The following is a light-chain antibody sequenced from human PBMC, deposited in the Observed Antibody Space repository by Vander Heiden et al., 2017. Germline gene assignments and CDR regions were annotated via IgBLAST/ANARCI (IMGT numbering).Light chain of an antibody. J-gene: IGLJ2*01. CDR3: QAWNSSTVV. CDR1: KLVVKY. V-gene: IGLV3-1*01. CDR2: QDS. Sequence: SYDLTQPHPVSVHPRQTESMTCSGEKLVVKYACWYQQKPGQSPVLFIYQDSKRPSGIPQRFSGSNSGNTATLTLSGTQAMDEDDYYCQAWNSSTVVFGGGTKLTVL.